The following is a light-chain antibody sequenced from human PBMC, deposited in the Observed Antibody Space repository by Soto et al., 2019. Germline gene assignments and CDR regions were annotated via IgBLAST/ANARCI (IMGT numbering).Light chain of an antibody. CDR2: GTS. Sequence: DIQMTQSPLSLSASVGESVTITCRASQNITNFLNWYQQKPGKHPRLLIFGTSSLQSGVPSRFRGSRSETDFSLVLSGLQPEEFATYICQQSYRAPLNFGPGTRVA. CDR1: QNITNF. CDR3: QQSYRAPLN. J-gene: IGKJ3*01. V-gene: IGKV1-39*01.